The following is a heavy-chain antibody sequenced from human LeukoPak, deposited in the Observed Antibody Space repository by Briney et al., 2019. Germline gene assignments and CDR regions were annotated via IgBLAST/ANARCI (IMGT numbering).Heavy chain of an antibody. CDR3: AKVFMITFGGVIADYYMDV. CDR2: INNDGSST. CDR1: GFTFSSYW. J-gene: IGHJ6*03. V-gene: IGHV3-74*01. D-gene: IGHD3-16*02. Sequence: GGSLRLSCAASGFTFSSYWMHWVRQVPGKGLVWVSRINNDGSSTTYADSVKGRFTISRDNSKNTLYLQMNSLRAEDTAVYYCAKVFMITFGGVIADYYMDVWGKGTTVTISS.